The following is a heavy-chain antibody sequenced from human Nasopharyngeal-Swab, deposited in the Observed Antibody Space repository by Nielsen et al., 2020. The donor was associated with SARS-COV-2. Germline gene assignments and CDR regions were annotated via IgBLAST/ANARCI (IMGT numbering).Heavy chain of an antibody. Sequence: SETLSLTCTVSGGSISSYYWSWIRQPPGKGLEWIGYIYYSGSTNYNPSLKSRVTIPVDPSKNQFSLKLRSVTAADTAGYYCARGLTHYDFWSGYSHYYYYYYMDVWGKGTTVTVSS. CDR1: GGSISSYY. CDR2: IYYSGST. V-gene: IGHV4-59*01. D-gene: IGHD3-3*01. J-gene: IGHJ6*03. CDR3: ARGLTHYDFWSGYSHYYYYYYMDV.